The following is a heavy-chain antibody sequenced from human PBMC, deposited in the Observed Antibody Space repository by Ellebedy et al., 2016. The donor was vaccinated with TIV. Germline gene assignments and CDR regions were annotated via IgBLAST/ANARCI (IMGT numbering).Heavy chain of an antibody. CDR1: GGSISSSSYY. V-gene: IGHV4-39*01. Sequence: SETLSLXXTVSGGSISSSSYYWGWIRQPPGKGLEWIGSIYYSGSTYYNLSLKSRVTISVDTSKSQFSLKLSSVTAADTAFYYCARSLAASDRVTYFFGMDVWGQGTTVTVSS. CDR3: ARSLAASDRVTYFFGMDV. CDR2: IYYSGST. J-gene: IGHJ6*02. D-gene: IGHD6-13*01.